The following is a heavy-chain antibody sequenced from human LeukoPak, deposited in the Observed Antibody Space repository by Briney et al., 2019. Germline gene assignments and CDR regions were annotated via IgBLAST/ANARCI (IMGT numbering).Heavy chain of an antibody. J-gene: IGHJ4*02. V-gene: IGHV4-59*01. Sequence: SSETLSLICSVSGGSMSSYYWSWIRQTPGKGLEWIGYVHHSGSTNYNPSLKSRVTISVDTSKNQFSLKLSSVTAADTAVYYCARYQFYKDGYFDYWGQGTLVTVSS. CDR2: VHHSGST. CDR3: ARYQFYKDGYFDY. D-gene: IGHD1-1*01. CDR1: GGSMSSYY.